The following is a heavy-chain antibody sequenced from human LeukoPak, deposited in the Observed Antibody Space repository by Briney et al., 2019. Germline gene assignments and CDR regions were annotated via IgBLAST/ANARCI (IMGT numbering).Heavy chain of an antibody. CDR2: ISSSSSYI. CDR3: ARDGDYVWGSYPDY. D-gene: IGHD3-16*02. V-gene: IGHV3-21*01. CDR1: GFTFSSYS. J-gene: IGHJ4*02. Sequence: PGGSLRLSCAASGFTFSSYSMNWVRQAPGKGLEWVSSISSSSSYIYYADSVKGRFTISRDNAKNSLYLQMYSLRAEDTAVYYCARDGDYVWGSYPDYWGQGTLVTVSS.